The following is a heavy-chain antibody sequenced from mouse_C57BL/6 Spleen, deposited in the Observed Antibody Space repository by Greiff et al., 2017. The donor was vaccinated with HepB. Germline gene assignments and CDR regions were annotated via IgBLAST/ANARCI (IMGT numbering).Heavy chain of an antibody. CDR1: GYTFTSYW. D-gene: IGHD2-10*02. V-gene: IGHV1-50*01. Sequence: QVQLKQPGAELVKPGASVKLSCKASGYTFTSYWMQWVKQRPGQGLEWIGEIDPSDSYTNYNQKFKGKATLTVDTSSSTAYMQLSSLTSEDSAVYYFARLSSILLSWFAYWGQGTLVTVSA. CDR3: ARLSSILLSWFAY. CDR2: IDPSDSYT. J-gene: IGHJ3*01.